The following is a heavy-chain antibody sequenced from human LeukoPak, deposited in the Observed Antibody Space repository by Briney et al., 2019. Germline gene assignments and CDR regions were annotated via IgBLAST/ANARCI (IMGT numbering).Heavy chain of an antibody. CDR2: IIPIFGTA. D-gene: IGHD2-21*02. CDR3: ARAFISFVVVTAFDY. CDR1: GVTFSSYA. Sequence: ASVKVSCKASGVTFSSYAISWVRQAPGQGLEWMGGIIPIFGTANYAQKFQGRVTITTDESTSTAYMELSSLRSEDTAVYYCARAFISFVVVTAFDYWGQGTLVTVSS. J-gene: IGHJ4*02. V-gene: IGHV1-69*05.